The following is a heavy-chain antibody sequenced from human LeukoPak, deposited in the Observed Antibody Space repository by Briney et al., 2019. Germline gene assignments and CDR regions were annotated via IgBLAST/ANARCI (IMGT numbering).Heavy chain of an antibody. V-gene: IGHV3-23*01. CDR3: AKEGYDFWSTYSRTHFDY. CDR1: GFTFSNYA. D-gene: IGHD3-3*01. J-gene: IGHJ4*02. CDR2: ISGSDTST. Sequence: GGSLRLSCAASGFTFSNYAMNWVRQAPGKGLEWVSGISGSDTSTYYTDSVRGRFTISRDIFKNTLYLQMNSLRAEDTAVYYCAKEGYDFWSTYSRTHFDYWGQGTLVTVSS.